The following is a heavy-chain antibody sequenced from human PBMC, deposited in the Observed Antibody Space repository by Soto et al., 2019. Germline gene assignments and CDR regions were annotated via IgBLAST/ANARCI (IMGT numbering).Heavy chain of an antibody. V-gene: IGHV4-59*01. D-gene: IGHD3-16*01. Sequence: LSLTCNVSGGSISNYYWTWVRQSPEKGLEWIGYMYYNGNINYNPSLKSRVTISIDTSKNQFSLTLKSVTAADTAVYYCASGGNWFDPWGQGGLVTVS. J-gene: IGHJ5*02. CDR2: MYYNGNI. CDR1: GGSISNYY. CDR3: ASGGNWFDP.